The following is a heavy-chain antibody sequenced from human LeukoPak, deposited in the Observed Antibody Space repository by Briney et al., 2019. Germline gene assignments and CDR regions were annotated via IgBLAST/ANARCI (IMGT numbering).Heavy chain of an antibody. V-gene: IGHV4-31*03. CDR2: IYYSGST. CDR1: GGSISSGGYY. CDR3: ARDARGYYGSGSWNYGMDV. Sequence: PSQTLSLTCTVSGGSISSGGYYWSWIRQHPGKGLEWIGYIYYSGSTYYNPSLKSRVTISVDTSKNQFSLKLSSVTAADTAVYYCARDARGYYGSGSWNYGMDVWGQGTTVTVSS. J-gene: IGHJ6*02. D-gene: IGHD3-10*01.